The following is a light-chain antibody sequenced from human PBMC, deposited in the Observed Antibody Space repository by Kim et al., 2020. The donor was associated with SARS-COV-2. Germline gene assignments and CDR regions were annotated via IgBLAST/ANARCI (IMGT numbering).Light chain of an antibody. Sequence: GQRVTISGSGSTSNIGSNSVNWYQHLPGTAPKLLNYGNNQRPSGVPDRFSGTKSGTSASLAISGLQAEDETDYYCASWDDSLNGWVFGGGTQLTVL. CDR3: ASWDDSLNGWV. CDR1: TSNIGSNS. J-gene: IGLJ3*02. CDR2: GNN. V-gene: IGLV1-44*01.